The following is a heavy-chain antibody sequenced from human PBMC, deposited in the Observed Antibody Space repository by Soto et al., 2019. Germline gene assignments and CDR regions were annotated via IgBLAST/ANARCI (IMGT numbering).Heavy chain of an antibody. D-gene: IGHD3-10*01. CDR2: ISSSSYTI. CDR1: GYTFSSYS. V-gene: IGHV3-48*04. CDR3: ARDQTVPWFDP. Sequence: EVQLVESGGGLVQPGGSLRLSCGASGYTFSSYSMNWVRQAPGKGLEWVSYISSSSYTIFYADSVKGRFTISRDNAKSSLYLQMNSLRAEDTAVYYCARDQTVPWFDPWGQGTLVTVSS. J-gene: IGHJ5*02.